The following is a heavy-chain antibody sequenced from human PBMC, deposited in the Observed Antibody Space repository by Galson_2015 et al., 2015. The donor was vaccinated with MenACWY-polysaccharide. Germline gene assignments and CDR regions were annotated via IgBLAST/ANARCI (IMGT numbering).Heavy chain of an antibody. J-gene: IGHJ6*02. CDR3: ARGHYGMDV. CDR2: IKKDGSEK. Sequence: SLRLSCAVSGFTFKNYWMSWVRQAPGKGLERVANIKKDGSEKYCVDSVKGRFTISRDNARNSLYLQMNGLRAEDTAVYYCARGHYGMDVWGQGTTVTVS. CDR1: GFTFKNYW. V-gene: IGHV3-7*01.